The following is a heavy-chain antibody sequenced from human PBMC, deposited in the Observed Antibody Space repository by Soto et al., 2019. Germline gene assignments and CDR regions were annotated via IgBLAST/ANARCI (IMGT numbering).Heavy chain of an antibody. D-gene: IGHD1-26*01. CDR3: AKVPVGATGRFDY. CDR1: GFTFSNYA. CDR2: ISGSGGST. V-gene: IGHV3-23*01. Sequence: EVQLLESGGGLVQPGGSLRLSCAGSGFTFSNYAMSWVRQAPGKGLAWVSAISGSGGSTYYADSVKGRFTISRDNSKNTLYLQMNSLRVEDTALYYCAKVPVGATGRFDYWGQGTLVTVSS. J-gene: IGHJ4*02.